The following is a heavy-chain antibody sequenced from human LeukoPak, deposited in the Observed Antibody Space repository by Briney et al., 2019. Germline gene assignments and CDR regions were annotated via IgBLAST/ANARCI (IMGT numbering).Heavy chain of an antibody. CDR2: ISSSSSYV. CDR3: ARGYSSSGDY. Sequence: GGSLRLSCAASGFTFSSYSMNWVRQAPGKGLEWVSSISSSSSYVYYADSVKGRFTISRDNAKDSLYLQMNSLRAEDTAVYYCARGYSSSGDYWGQGTLVTVSS. J-gene: IGHJ4*02. CDR1: GFTFSSYS. D-gene: IGHD6-6*01. V-gene: IGHV3-21*01.